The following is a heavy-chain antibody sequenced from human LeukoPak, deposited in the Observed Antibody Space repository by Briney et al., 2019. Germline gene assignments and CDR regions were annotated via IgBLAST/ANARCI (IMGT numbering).Heavy chain of an antibody. V-gene: IGHV1-2*02. CDR3: AREGYYYDSSPLPDAFDI. CDR1: GYTFTGYY. CDR2: INPNSGGT. Sequence: ASVKVSCKASGYTFTGYYMHWVRQAPGQGLEWMGWINPNSGGTNYAQKFQGRVTMTRDTSISTAYMELSRLRSDDTAVYYCAREGYYYDSSPLPDAFDIWGQGTMVTVSS. J-gene: IGHJ3*02. D-gene: IGHD3-22*01.